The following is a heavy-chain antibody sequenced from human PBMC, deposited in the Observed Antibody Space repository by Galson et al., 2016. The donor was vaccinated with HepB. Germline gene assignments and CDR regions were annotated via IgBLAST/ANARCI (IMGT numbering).Heavy chain of an antibody. CDR3: ARVQAYYYYGMDV. CDR2: INTGNGDT. J-gene: IGHJ6*02. Sequence: SVKACCKVSGYTVTAHAVHRLRQAPVQRLEWTGWINTGNGDTAYSQKFQGTVTITRYTFATTAYMELGSVRSEDTAVYYCARVQAYYYYGMDVWGQGTTVTVS. CDR1: GYTVTAHA. V-gene: IGHV1-3*04.